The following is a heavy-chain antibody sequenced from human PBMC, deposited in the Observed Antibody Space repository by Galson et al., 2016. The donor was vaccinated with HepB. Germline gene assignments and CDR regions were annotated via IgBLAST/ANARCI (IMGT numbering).Heavy chain of an antibody. CDR3: ARGYCSGGSCRHDAFDV. Sequence: LSLTCTVSGGSISSGGYYWSWIRQDPGKGLEWIGYIYYSGSTYYNPSLKSRVLISLDTSENQFSLKLSSVTAADTAVYYCARGYCSGGSCRHDAFDVWGQGTMVTVSS. V-gene: IGHV4-31*03. D-gene: IGHD2-15*01. CDR1: GGSISSGGYY. J-gene: IGHJ3*01. CDR2: IYYSGST.